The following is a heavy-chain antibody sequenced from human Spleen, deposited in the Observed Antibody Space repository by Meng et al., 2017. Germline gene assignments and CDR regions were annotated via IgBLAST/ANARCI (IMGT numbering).Heavy chain of an antibody. CDR1: GFTVSSSQ. D-gene: IGHD3-10*01. CDR2: IYSGGNT. CDR3: ASASAQYWYFDL. Sequence: GESLKISCAASGFTVSSSQMSWVRQAPGKGLDWVSLIYSGGNTHYADSVKGRFTISRDNSKNTLYLQMNSLRAEDTAVYYCASASAQYWYFDLWGQGTLVTVSS. J-gene: IGHJ2*01. V-gene: IGHV3-53*01.